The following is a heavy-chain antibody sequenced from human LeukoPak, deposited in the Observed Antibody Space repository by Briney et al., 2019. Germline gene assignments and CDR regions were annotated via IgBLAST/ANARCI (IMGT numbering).Heavy chain of an antibody. CDR2: INHSGST. CDR1: GGSFSGYY. Sequence: SETLSLTCAVYGGSFSGYYWSWIRQPPGKGLEWIGEINHSGSTNYNPSLKSRVTISVDTSKNQFSLKLSSVTAADTAVYYCAGCPRWLQSNYFDYWGQGTLVTVSS. J-gene: IGHJ4*02. V-gene: IGHV4-34*01. D-gene: IGHD5-24*01. CDR3: AGCPRWLQSNYFDY.